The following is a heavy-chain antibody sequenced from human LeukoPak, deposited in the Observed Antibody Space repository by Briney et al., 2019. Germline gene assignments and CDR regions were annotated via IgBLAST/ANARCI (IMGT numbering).Heavy chain of an antibody. CDR1: GGSISSSSYY. Sequence: SETLSLTCTVSGGSISSSSYYWGWIRQPPGKGLEWIGSIYYSGSTYYNPSLKSRVTISVDTSKNQFSLKLSSVTAVDTAVYYCARIVGATSEVDYWGQGTLVTVSS. V-gene: IGHV4-39*07. CDR3: ARIVGATSEVDY. D-gene: IGHD1-26*01. CDR2: IYYSGST. J-gene: IGHJ4*02.